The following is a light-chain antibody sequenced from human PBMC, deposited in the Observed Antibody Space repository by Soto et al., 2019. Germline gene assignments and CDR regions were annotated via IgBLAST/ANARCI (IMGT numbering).Light chain of an antibody. CDR3: QQYDRWPVT. CDR2: DAS. CDR1: QSVRSY. V-gene: IGKV3-15*01. Sequence: EIVLTQSPATLSLSPGERATLSCRASQSVRSYLAWYEQKPGQAPRLLIYDASTGASGIPPRFSGSGSGTEFTLTIDRLQSADFAVYYCQQYDRWPVTFGGGTKVDIK. J-gene: IGKJ4*01.